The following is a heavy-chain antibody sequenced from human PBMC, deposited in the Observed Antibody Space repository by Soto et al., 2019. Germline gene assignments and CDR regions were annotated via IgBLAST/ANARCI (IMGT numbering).Heavy chain of an antibody. CDR1: GYSFTSYW. D-gene: IGHD6-19*01. CDR2: IYPGDSDT. V-gene: IGHV5-51*01. CDR3: ASSGWYTYYYYGMDV. J-gene: IGHJ6*02. Sequence: VESLKISCKGSGYSFTSYWIGWVRQMPGKGLEWMGIIYPGDSDTRYSPSFQGQVTISADKSISTAYLQWSSLKASDTAMYYCASSGWYTYYYYGMDVWGQGTTVTVSS.